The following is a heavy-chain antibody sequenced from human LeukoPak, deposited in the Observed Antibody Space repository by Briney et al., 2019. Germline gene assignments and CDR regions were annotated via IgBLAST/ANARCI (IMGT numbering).Heavy chain of an antibody. CDR1: GFTFKTYA. J-gene: IGHJ4*02. CDR2: MSGSGSST. Sequence: PGGSLRLSCAASGFTFKTYAMNWVRQVPGKGPEWVSSMSGSGSSTDYADSVKGRFTISRGNSKNTLYLQMNSLRAEDTALYYCAKDAQGLVRGGIYFDFWGQGSLVTVSS. V-gene: IGHV3-23*01. CDR3: AKDAQGLVRGGIYFDF. D-gene: IGHD6-19*01.